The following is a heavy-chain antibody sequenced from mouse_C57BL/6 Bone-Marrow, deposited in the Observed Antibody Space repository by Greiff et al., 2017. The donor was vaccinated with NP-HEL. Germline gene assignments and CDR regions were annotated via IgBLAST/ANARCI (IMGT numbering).Heavy chain of an antibody. D-gene: IGHD2-2*01. J-gene: IGHJ4*01. CDR1: GYTFTSYW. Sequence: VQGVESGAELVMPGASVKLSCKASGYTFTSYWMHWVKQRPGQGLEWIGEIDPSDSYTNYNQKFKGKSTLTVDKSSSTAYMQLSSLTSEDSAVYYCARDGYDKDYYAMDYWGQGTSVTVSS. V-gene: IGHV1-69*01. CDR2: IDPSDSYT. CDR3: ARDGYDKDYYAMDY.